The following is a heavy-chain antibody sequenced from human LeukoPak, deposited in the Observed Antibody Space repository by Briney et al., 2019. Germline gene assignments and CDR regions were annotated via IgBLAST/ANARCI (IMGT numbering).Heavy chain of an antibody. J-gene: IGHJ4*02. CDR1: GSTFSTDD. D-gene: IGHD3-22*01. V-gene: IGHV3-33*01. CDR2: IWYDGSNI. Sequence: GRSLRLSCAASGSTFSTDDMHWVRQAPGKGLEWLAVIWYDGSNIYYADSVKGRFAISRDNSKNTLYLLLNSLRAEDTAVYYCARARDNYDISSFPALHYWGQGPLVTVSS. CDR3: ARARDNYDISSFPALHY.